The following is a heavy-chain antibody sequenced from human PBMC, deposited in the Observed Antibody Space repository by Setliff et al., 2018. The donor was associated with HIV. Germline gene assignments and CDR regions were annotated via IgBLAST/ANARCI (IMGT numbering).Heavy chain of an antibody. CDR3: SRVGSGWSTFDY. J-gene: IGHJ4*02. Sequence: ASVKVSCKASGYTLTTYAISWVRQAPGQGLEWLGWFNTETGNPMYAQGFRGRFVFSLDTSVSTAFLQINRLKAEDTAKYYCSRVGSGWSTFDYWGQGALVTVSS. CDR1: GYTLTTYA. CDR2: FNTETGNP. V-gene: IGHV7-4-1*02. D-gene: IGHD2-15*01.